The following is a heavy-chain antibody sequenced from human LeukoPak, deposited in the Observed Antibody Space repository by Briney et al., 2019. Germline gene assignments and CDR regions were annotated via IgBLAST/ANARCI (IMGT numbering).Heavy chain of an antibody. J-gene: IGHJ5*02. Sequence: ASVKVSCKASGYTFTNYGISWVRQAPGQGLEWMGWISAYSGNTNYAQNLQGRVTTTTDASTSTAYMELRSLRSDDTAVYYCARKSGMVRVYWFDPWGQGTLVTVSS. CDR3: ARKSGMVRVYWFDP. D-gene: IGHD3-10*01. CDR1: GYTFTNYG. V-gene: IGHV1-18*01. CDR2: ISAYSGNT.